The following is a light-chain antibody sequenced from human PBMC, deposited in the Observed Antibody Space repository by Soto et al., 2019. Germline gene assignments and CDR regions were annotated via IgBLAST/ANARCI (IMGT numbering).Light chain of an antibody. CDR2: GAS. CDR3: QQYGSSPPFT. Sequence: EIVLTQSPGTLSLSPGERATLSCRASQSVSSRYLAWYQQKPGQAPRLLMYGASNRATGIPDRFSGSGSGTDFTLTISRLEPEDFAVYFWQQYGSSPPFTFGQGTKVEIK. V-gene: IGKV3-20*01. J-gene: IGKJ2*01. CDR1: QSVSSRY.